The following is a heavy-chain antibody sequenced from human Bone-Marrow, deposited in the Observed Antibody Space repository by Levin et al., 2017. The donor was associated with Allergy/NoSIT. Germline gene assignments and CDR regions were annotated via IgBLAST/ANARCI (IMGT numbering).Heavy chain of an antibody. J-gene: IGHJ4*02. CDR1: GFTFSSYW. Sequence: GGSLRLSCAASGFTFSSYWMSWVRQAPGKGLEWVANIKQDGSEKYYVDSVKGRFTISRDNAKNSLYLQMNSLRAEDTAVYYCAREDGWGVGANQPQSATDYWGQGTLVTVSS. D-gene: IGHD1-26*01. V-gene: IGHV3-7*01. CDR3: AREDGWGVGANQPQSATDY. CDR2: IKQDGSEK.